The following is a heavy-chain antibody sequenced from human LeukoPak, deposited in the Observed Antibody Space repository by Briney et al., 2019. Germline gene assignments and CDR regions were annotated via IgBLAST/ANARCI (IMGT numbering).Heavy chain of an antibody. V-gene: IGHV1-2*02. J-gene: IGHJ4*02. Sequence: ASVKVSRTASGYTFTVYHMHWVRQAPGQGLEWMAWINPNSGATDYAQKFQGRVTMTRDTSTSTAYMELSRLRSDDTAVYYCARLNGNHFDYWGQGTLVTVSS. CDR2: INPNSGAT. D-gene: IGHD1-14*01. CDR1: GYTFTVYH. CDR3: ARLNGNHFDY.